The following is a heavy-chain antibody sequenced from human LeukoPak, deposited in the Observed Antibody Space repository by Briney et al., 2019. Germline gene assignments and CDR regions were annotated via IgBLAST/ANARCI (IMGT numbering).Heavy chain of an antibody. D-gene: IGHD1-26*01. V-gene: IGHV3-64D*09. J-gene: IGHJ4*02. CDR1: GFTFSRYA. CDR3: MKDLWEPYDY. Sequence: GGSLSLSCSASGFTFSRYAMHWVRQAPGKGLECVSNISSHGGSTYYADSVKGRFTISRDNSKNTLYLQMSRLRAEDTAVYYCMKDLWEPYDYWGQGTLVTVSA. CDR2: ISSHGGST.